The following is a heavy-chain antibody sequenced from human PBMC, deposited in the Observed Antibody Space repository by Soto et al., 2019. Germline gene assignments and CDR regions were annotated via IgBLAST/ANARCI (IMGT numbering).Heavy chain of an antibody. CDR2: INHSGST. J-gene: IGHJ4*02. Sequence: QVQIQQWGAGLLKTSETLSLTCAVYGGSFSGYYWSWIRQPPGKGLEWIGEINHSGSTNYNPSLKSRVTISVDTSKNQFSLKLSSVTAADTAVYYCARGERYCSGGSCYSKAVPHRFYYFDSWGQGTLVTVSS. CDR3: ARGERYCSGGSCYSKAVPHRFYYFDS. V-gene: IGHV4-34*01. CDR1: GGSFSGYY. D-gene: IGHD2-15*01.